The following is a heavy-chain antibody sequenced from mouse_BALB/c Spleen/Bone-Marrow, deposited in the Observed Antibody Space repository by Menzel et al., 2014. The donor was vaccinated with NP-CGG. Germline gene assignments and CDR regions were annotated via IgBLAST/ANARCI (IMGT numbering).Heavy chain of an antibody. CDR3: ARRRGNYEVDY. D-gene: IGHD2-1*01. CDR1: GYSFTGYF. J-gene: IGHJ4*01. Sequence: EVQLQQSGPELVKPGASVKISCEPSGYSFTGYFIHWAKQSHVKSLEWIGHINPYNGATNYNQNFKDKASLTVDKSSSTAYMELHSLTSEDSAVYYCARRRGNYEVDYWGQGTSVTVSS. V-gene: IGHV1-18*01. CDR2: INPYNGAT.